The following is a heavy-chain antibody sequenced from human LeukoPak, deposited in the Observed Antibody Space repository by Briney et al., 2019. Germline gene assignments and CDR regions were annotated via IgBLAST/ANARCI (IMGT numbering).Heavy chain of an antibody. D-gene: IGHD2-2*01. V-gene: IGHV3-23*01. Sequence: GGSLRLSCAASGFTFSSYAMSWVRQAPGKGLEWVSAISGSGGSTYYADSVKGRFTISRDNSKNTLYLQMNSLRAEDTAVYHCAKQYAVVPAAPIDYWGQGTLVTVSS. CDR2: ISGSGGST. CDR1: GFTFSSYA. J-gene: IGHJ4*02. CDR3: AKQYAVVPAAPIDY.